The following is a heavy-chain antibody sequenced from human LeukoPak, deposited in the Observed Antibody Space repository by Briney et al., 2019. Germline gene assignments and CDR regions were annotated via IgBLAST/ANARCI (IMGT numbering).Heavy chain of an antibody. D-gene: IGHD3-22*01. J-gene: IGHJ4*02. Sequence: TSETLSLTCTVSGGSISSYYWSWIRQPAGKGLEWIGRIYTSGSTNYNPSLKSRVTMSVDTSKNQFSLKLSSVTAADTAVYYYAREDHYYYDSSGYLIDYWGQGTLVTVSS. CDR1: GGSISSYY. CDR2: IYTSGST. CDR3: AREDHYYYDSSGYLIDY. V-gene: IGHV4-4*07.